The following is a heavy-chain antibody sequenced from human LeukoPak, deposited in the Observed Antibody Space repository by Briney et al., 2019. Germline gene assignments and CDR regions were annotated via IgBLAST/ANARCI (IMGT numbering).Heavy chain of an antibody. D-gene: IGHD4-17*01. V-gene: IGHV4-4*07. CDR1: GGSISSYY. CDR3: ARGTNDYGDYEDVGYYFDY. Sequence: PSETLSLTCTVSGGSISSYYWSWIRQPAGKGLEWIGRIYTSGSTNYNPSLKSRVTMSVDTSKNQFSLKLSSVTAADTTVYYCARGTNDYGDYEDVGYYFDYWGQGNPGHRLL. CDR2: IYTSGST. J-gene: IGHJ4*02.